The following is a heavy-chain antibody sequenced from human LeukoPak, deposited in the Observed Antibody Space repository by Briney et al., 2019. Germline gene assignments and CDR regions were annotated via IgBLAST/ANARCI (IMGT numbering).Heavy chain of an antibody. D-gene: IGHD2-15*01. CDR2: IHSVGRP. J-gene: IGHJ3*02. CDR1: EFTVNSNS. V-gene: IGHV3-53*04. Sequence: GESLRLSCVASEFTVNSNSMTWVRQAPGKGLEWVSVIHSVGRPYYADSVKGRFTISRHNSQNTMYLQMKSLRAEDTAMYYCARMVAYAFDIWGKGTIVTVSS. CDR3: ARMVAYAFDI.